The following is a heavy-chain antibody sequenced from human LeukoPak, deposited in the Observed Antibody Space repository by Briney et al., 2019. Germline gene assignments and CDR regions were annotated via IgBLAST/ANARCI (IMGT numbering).Heavy chain of an antibody. V-gene: IGHV4-61*01. CDR1: GGSVSSSSYY. D-gene: IGHD1-26*01. J-gene: IGHJ3*02. CDR2: IYYSGST. CDR3: ARGWELQAFDI. Sequence: SETLSLTCTVSGGSVSSSSYYWSWIRQPPGKGLEWIGYIYYSGSTNYNPSLKSRVTISVDTSKNQFSLKLSSVTAADTAVYYCARGWELQAFDIWAKGQWSPSLQ.